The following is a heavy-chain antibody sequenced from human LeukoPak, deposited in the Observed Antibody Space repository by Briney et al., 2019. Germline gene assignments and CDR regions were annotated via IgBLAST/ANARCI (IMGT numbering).Heavy chain of an antibody. CDR1: GYTFTSYG. Sequence: ASGKVSCKASGYTFTSYGISWVRQAAGQGLEWMGWISAYNGNTNYAQKLQGRVTMTTDTSTSTAYMELRSLGSDDTAVYYCARDGTGTTREDYWGQGTLVTVSS. CDR3: ARDGTGTTREDY. D-gene: IGHD1-1*01. J-gene: IGHJ4*02. CDR2: ISAYNGNT. V-gene: IGHV1-18*04.